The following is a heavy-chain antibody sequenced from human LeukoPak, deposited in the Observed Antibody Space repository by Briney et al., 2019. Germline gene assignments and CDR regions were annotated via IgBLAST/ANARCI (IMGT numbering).Heavy chain of an antibody. J-gene: IGHJ4*02. CDR3: ARDRAPNSLFDY. CDR2: IIPIFGTA. Sequence: SVKVSCRASGGTFSSYAISWVRQAPGQGLEWMGGIIPIFGTANYAQKFQGRVTITTDESTSTAYMELSSLRSEDTAVYYCARDRAPNSLFDYWGQGTLVTVSS. D-gene: IGHD2-21*01. V-gene: IGHV1-69*05. CDR1: GGTFSSYA.